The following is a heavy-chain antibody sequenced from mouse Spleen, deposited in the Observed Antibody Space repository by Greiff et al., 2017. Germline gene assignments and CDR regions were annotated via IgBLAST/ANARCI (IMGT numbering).Heavy chain of an antibody. CDR3: ARRGIYYGPWYFDV. V-gene: IGHV1-52*01. D-gene: IGHD2-1*01. Sequence: VQLQQPGAELVRPGSSVKLSCKASGYTFTSYWMHWVKQRPIQGLEWIGNIDPSDSETHYNQKFKDKATLTVDKSSSTAYMQLSSLTSEDSAVYYCARRGIYYGPWYFDVWGTGTTVTVSS. J-gene: IGHJ1*03. CDR2: IDPSDSET. CDR1: GYTFTSYW.